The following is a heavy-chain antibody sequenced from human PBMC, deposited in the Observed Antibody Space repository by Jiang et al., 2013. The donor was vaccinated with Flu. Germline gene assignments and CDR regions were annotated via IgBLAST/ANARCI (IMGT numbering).Heavy chain of an antibody. Sequence: YMHWVRQAPGQGLEWMGRINPNNGGTNYAQKFQGRVTMTRDTSINTAYMELSRLRSDDTAVYYCARVGEYGSGSYSHFWGQGTLVTVSS. J-gene: IGHJ4*02. CDR1: Y. CDR3: ARVGEYGSGSYSHF. CDR2: INPNNGGT. V-gene: IGHV1-2*06. D-gene: IGHD3-10*01.